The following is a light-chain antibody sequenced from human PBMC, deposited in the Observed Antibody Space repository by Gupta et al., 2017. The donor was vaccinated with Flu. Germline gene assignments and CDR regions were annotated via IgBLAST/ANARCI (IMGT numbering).Light chain of an antibody. J-gene: IGKJ2*01. CDR2: GAS. CDR3: QHYCSSPSN. V-gene: IGKV3-20*01. CDR1: QGVSSGY. Sequence: IVLTQSPGTLSLSPGERATLSCRASQGVSSGYLAWYQQKPGRAPRLLIYGASRRATGIPDRFSGSGSGTDFTLTISRLEPEDFAVYYCQHYCSSPSNFGQGTKLEIK.